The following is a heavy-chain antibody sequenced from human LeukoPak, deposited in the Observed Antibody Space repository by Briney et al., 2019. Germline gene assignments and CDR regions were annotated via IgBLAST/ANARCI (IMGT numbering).Heavy chain of an antibody. CDR1: GFTFTSSA. CDR2: IVVGSGNT. CDR3: AVYYYDSSGYSAAFDS. J-gene: IGHJ3*02. V-gene: IGHV1-58*01. D-gene: IGHD3-22*01. Sequence: SVKVSCKASGFTFTSSAVQWVRQARGQRLEWIGWIVVGSGNTNYAQKFQERVTITRDMSTSTAYMELSSLRSEDTAVYYCAVYYYDSSGYSAAFDSWGQGTMVTVAS.